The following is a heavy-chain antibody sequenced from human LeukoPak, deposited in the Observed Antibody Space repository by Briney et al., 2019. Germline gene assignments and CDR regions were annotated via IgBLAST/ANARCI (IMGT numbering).Heavy chain of an antibody. V-gene: IGHV4-34*01. CDR2: INHSGST. CDR1: GGSFSGYY. Sequence: SETLSLTCAVYGGSFSGYYWSWIRQPPGKGLEWIGEINHSGSTNYNPSLKSRVTISVDTSKNQFSLKLSSVTAADTAVYYCARGRELYSMDVWGQGTTVTVSS. J-gene: IGHJ6*02. D-gene: IGHD3-10*01. CDR3: ARGRELYSMDV.